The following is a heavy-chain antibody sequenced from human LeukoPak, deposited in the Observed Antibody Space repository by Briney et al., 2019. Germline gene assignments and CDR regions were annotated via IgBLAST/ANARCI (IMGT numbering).Heavy chain of an antibody. CDR2: INPNGGGT. J-gene: IGHJ3*02. V-gene: IGHV1-2*02. Sequence: ASVKVSCKASGYTFSGYYMHWVRQAPGQGLEWMGWINPNGGGTNYAQKFQGRVTMTRDTSISTAYMELSRLRSDDTAVYYCARDLGVVRAFDIWGQGTMVTVSS. CDR3: ARDLGVVRAFDI. D-gene: IGHD2-2*01. CDR1: GYTFSGYY.